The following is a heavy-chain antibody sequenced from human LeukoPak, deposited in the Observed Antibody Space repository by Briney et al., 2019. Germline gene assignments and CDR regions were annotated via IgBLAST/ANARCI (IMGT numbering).Heavy chain of an antibody. D-gene: IGHD1-20*01. J-gene: IGHJ4*02. CDR1: GGSISSGGYY. CDR3: AGITGDDTHFDY. Sequence: PSETLSLTCTVSGGSISSGGYYWSWIRQPPGKGLEWIGYIYHSGSTYYNPSLKSRVTISVDRSKNQFSLKLSSVTAADTAVYYCAGITGDDTHFDYWGQGTLVTVSS. CDR2: IYHSGST. V-gene: IGHV4-30-2*01.